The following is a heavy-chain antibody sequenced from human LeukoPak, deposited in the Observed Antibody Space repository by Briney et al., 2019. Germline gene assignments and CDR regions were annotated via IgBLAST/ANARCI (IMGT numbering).Heavy chain of an antibody. D-gene: IGHD6-13*01. CDR2: INHSGST. J-gene: IGHJ4*02. V-gene: IGHV4-34*01. Sequence: SETLSLTCAVYGGSFSGYYWSWIRQPPGKGLEWIGEINHSGSTNYNPSLKSRVTILVDTSKNQFSLKLSSVTAADTAVYYCARPIAAAGPFGYWGQGTLVTVSS. CDR1: GGSFSGYY. CDR3: ARPIAAAGPFGY.